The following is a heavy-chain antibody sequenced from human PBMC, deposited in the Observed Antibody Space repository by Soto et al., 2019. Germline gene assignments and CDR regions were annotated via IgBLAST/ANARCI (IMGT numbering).Heavy chain of an antibody. V-gene: IGHV3-21*01. CDR1: GFTFSSYS. Sequence: GGSLRLSCAASGFTFSSYSMNWVRQAPGKGLEWVSSISSSSNYIYYADSMKGRFTISRDNAKNSLYLQMNSLRAEDTAVYYCARDLVGATIWGQGTLATVSS. CDR3: ARDLVGATI. D-gene: IGHD1-26*01. CDR2: ISSSSNYI. J-gene: IGHJ4*02.